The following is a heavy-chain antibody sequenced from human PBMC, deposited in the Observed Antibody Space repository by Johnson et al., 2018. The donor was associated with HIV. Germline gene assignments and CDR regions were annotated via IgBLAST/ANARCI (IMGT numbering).Heavy chain of an antibody. J-gene: IGHJ3*01. CDR3: ARDLPGIYDAFDL. CDR2: IYSDGTT. Sequence: VRTNYMSWVRQAPGKGLEWVSVIYSDGTTSFAQSVKGRFSISRDVSKNILYLQMHSLRTEDTAYYYCARDLPGIYDAFDLWGQGTKVTISS. D-gene: IGHD1-26*01. CDR1: VRTNY. V-gene: IGHV3-53*01.